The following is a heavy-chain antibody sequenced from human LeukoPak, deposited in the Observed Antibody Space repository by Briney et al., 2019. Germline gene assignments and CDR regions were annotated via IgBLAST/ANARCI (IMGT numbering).Heavy chain of an antibody. J-gene: IGHJ3*02. D-gene: IGHD3-9*01. CDR2: ISGSGGST. CDR3: AKGLAYYDILTGYYPLQAFDI. CDR1: GFTFSSYA. Sequence: PGGSLRLSCAASGFTFSSYAMSWVRQAPGKGLEWVSAISGSGGSTYYADSVKGRFTISRDNSKNTLYLQMNSLRAEDTAVYYCAKGLAYYDILTGYYPLQAFDIWGQGTMGTVSS. V-gene: IGHV3-23*01.